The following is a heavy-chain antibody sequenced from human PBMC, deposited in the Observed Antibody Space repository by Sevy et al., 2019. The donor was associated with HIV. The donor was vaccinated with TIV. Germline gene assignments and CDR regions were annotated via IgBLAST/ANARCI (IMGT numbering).Heavy chain of an antibody. CDR2: VNTASDDT. CDR3: ARDFCSGGSCYSAFVY. D-gene: IGHD2-15*01. Sequence: ASVKVSCKGSGYTFNNYIIYWERQAPGQSLEWMGWVNTASDDTKYSQKFQGRVIITTDTSARTVYMELNNLRSEDTAFYFCARDFCSGGSCYSAFVYWGQGTLVTVSS. CDR1: GYTFNNYI. V-gene: IGHV1-3*04. J-gene: IGHJ4*02.